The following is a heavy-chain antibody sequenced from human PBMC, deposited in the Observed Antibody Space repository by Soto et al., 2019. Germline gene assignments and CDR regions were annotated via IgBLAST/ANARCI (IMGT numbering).Heavy chain of an antibody. V-gene: IGHV1-69*13. CDR3: ARATPHLYGDYAFDY. J-gene: IGHJ4*02. D-gene: IGHD4-17*01. CDR2: IIPIFGTA. Sequence: SVKVSCKASGGTFSSYAISWVRQAPGQGLELMGGIIPIFGTANYAQKFQGRVTITADESTSTAYMVLSSLRSEDTAVYYCARATPHLYGDYAFDYWGQGTLVTVSS. CDR1: GGTFSSYA.